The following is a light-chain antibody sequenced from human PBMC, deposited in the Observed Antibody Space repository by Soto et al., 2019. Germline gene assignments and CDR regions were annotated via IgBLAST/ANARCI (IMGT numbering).Light chain of an antibody. Sequence: EIVMTQSPDTLSVSPGERATLSCRASQSVATNLAWYQQKPGQVPRLLIYGASARATGIPARFSGSGSGTEFTLSISSLQSDDSAIYYCQQYHKWPSGTFDQGTRLEIK. CDR3: QQYHKWPSGT. V-gene: IGKV3-15*01. CDR1: QSVATN. CDR2: GAS. J-gene: IGKJ5*01.